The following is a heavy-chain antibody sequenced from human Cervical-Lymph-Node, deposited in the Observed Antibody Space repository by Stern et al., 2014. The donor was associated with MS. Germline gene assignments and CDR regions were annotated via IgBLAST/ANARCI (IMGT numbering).Heavy chain of an antibody. D-gene: IGHD6-13*01. V-gene: IGHV2-5*02. CDR3: AREPSSSWYGWFDP. Sequence: QVTLRESGPTLVKPTETLTLTCTFSGFSLSTSGVGVGWIRQPPGKALEWLALIYWDDDKHYSPSLKSRLTITQDTSKNQVVLTMTNMDPVDTATYYCAREPSSSWYGWFDPWGQGTLVTVSS. CDR1: GFSLSTSGVG. CDR2: IYWDDDK. J-gene: IGHJ5*02.